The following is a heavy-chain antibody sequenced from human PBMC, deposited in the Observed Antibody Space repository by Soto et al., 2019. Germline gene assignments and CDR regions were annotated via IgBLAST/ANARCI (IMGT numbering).Heavy chain of an antibody. Sequence: QVQLVQSGAEVKKPGSSVKVSCKASGGTFSSYTISWVRQAPGQGLEWMGRIIPILGIANYAQKFQGRVTITADKSXXTAYMERSSLRSEDTAVYYCARRVQGYCSGGSCVDWGQGTLVTVSS. V-gene: IGHV1-69*02. CDR3: ARRVQGYCSGGSCVD. D-gene: IGHD2-15*01. J-gene: IGHJ4*02. CDR2: IIPILGIA. CDR1: GGTFSSYT.